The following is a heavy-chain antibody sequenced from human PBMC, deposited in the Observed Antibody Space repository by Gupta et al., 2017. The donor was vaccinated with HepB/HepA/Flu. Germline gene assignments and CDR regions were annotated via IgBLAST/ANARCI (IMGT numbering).Heavy chain of an antibody. CDR1: GFTFSSSD. D-gene: IGHD3-16*01. J-gene: IGHJ3*02. V-gene: IGHV3-48*03. CDR3: ARGTDEYVWGPIFGAFDI. CDR2: ISSSGSTI. Sequence: EVQLVESGGGLVQPGGSLRLSCAASGFTFSSSDMHWVRQAPGKGLEWVSYISSSGSTIYYADSVKGRFTISRDNAKNSLYLQMNSLRAEDTAVYYCARGTDEYVWGPIFGAFDIWGQGTMVTVSS.